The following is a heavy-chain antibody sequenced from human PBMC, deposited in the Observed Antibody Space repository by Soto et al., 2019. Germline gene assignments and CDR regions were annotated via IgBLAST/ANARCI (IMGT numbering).Heavy chain of an antibody. J-gene: IGHJ4*02. Sequence: SETLSLTCTVSGGSISSSSYYWGWIRQPPGKGLEWIGSIYYSGSTYYNPSLKSRVTISVDTSKNQFSLKLSSVTAADTAVYYCARLAGYFYDSSGYYPPGGIDYWGQGTLVTVSS. CDR3: ARLAGYFYDSSGYYPPGGIDY. V-gene: IGHV4-39*01. CDR1: GGSISSSSYY. CDR2: IYYSGST. D-gene: IGHD3-22*01.